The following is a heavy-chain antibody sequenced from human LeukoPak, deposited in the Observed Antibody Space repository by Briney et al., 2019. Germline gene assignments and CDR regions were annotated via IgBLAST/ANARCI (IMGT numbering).Heavy chain of an antibody. CDR2: IDWDDDK. CDR1: GFSLSTSGMC. D-gene: IGHD3-22*01. Sequence: SGPALVKPTQTVTLTCTFSGFSLSTSGMCVSWIRQPPGKALECLVRIDWDDDKYYSTSLKTRLTISKDTSKNQVVLTMTNMDPVDTATYYCARMYYDSSGYYPCSYFDYWGQGTLVTVSS. J-gene: IGHJ4*02. CDR3: ARMYYDSSGYYPCSYFDY. V-gene: IGHV2-70*11.